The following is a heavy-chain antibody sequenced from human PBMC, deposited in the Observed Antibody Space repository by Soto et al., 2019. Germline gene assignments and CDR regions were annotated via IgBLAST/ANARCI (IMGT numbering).Heavy chain of an antibody. V-gene: IGHV1-18*01. J-gene: IGHJ4*02. CDR2: ISAYNGNT. Sequence: QVQLVQSGAEVKKPRASVKVSCKGSGYSFTSYGINWVRQAPGQGLEWMGWISAYNGNTNYAQKLQGRVTMTTDTSTSTAYMELRSLRSDDSALYYCARDKGDGSGSYYGYWGQGTLVTVSS. CDR3: ARDKGDGSGSYYGY. CDR1: GYSFTSYG. D-gene: IGHD3-10*01.